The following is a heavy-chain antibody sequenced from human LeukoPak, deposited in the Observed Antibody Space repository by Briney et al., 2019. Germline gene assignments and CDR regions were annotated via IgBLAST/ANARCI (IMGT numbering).Heavy chain of an antibody. D-gene: IGHD2-21*01. Sequence: PSETLSLTCVVSGGSLSGYYLTWIRQAPGKGLGWIGDISHRGGTAYNPSLKSRASVSLDTSKNQFSLYVTSVTAADTAVYFCARFADSEPIDTWGQGTLATVSS. CDR3: ARFADSEPIDT. CDR2: ISHRGGT. J-gene: IGHJ4*02. V-gene: IGHV4-34*01. CDR1: GGSLSGYY.